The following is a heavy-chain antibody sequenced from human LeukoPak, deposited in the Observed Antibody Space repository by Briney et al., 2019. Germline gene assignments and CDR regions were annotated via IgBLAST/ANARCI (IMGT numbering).Heavy chain of an antibody. D-gene: IGHD4-23*01. CDR1: GFTFSDYY. V-gene: IGHV3-11*01. J-gene: IGHJ4*02. Sequence: GGSLRLSCAASGFTFSDYYMSWIRQAPGKGLEWVSYISRSGSSIYYADSVKGRFTISRDNAKNSLYLQMNSLRAEDTAVYYCARDWTTVVTPYPPLGYWGQGTLVTVSS. CDR2: ISRSGSSI. CDR3: ARDWTTVVTPYPPLGY.